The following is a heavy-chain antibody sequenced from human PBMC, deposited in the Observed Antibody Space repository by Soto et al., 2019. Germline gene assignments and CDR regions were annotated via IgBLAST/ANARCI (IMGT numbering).Heavy chain of an antibody. D-gene: IGHD3-16*01. CDR1: GFTFSSYW. Sequence: GGSLRLSCAASGFTFSSYWMSWVRQAPGKGLEWVANIKQDGSEKYYVDSVKGRFTISRDNAKNSLYLQMNSLRAEDTAVYYFARDELTFGGVIKSDGMDVWGQGTTVTVSS. CDR3: ARDELTFGGVIKSDGMDV. V-gene: IGHV3-7*04. J-gene: IGHJ6*02. CDR2: IKQDGSEK.